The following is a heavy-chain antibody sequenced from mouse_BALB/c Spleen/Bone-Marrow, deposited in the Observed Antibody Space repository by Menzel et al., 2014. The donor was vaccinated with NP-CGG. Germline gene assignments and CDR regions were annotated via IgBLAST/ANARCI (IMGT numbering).Heavy chain of an antibody. CDR2: ISYDGSN. J-gene: IGHJ2*01. V-gene: IGHV3-6*02. Sequence: EVKLMESGPGLVKPSQSLSPTCSVTGYSITSGYYWNWIRQFPGNKLEWMGYISYDGSNNYNPSLKNRISITRDTSKNQFFLKLNSVTTEDTATYYCARGGPFDYWGQGTTLTVSS. CDR3: ARGGPFDY. CDR1: GYSITSGYY.